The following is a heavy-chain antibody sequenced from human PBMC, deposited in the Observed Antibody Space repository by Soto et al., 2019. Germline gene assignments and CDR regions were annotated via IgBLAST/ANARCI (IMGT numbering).Heavy chain of an antibody. V-gene: IGHV1-18*01. CDR3: ARGRYLDY. J-gene: IGHJ4*01. Sequence: QVHLVQSGAEVKKPGASVKVSCKAPGYTFTTYGIAWVRQAPGQGLEWMGWISAYNANTDYAQRLQGRVTITTDTSTSTAHMELRSLRSDDTAVYYCARGRYLDYWGQEPWSPSP. CDR1: GYTFTTYG. D-gene: IGHD1-26*01. CDR2: ISAYNANT.